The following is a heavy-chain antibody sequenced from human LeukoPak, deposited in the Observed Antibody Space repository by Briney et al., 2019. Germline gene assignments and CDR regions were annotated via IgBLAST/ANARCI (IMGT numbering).Heavy chain of an antibody. V-gene: IGHV1-69*16. CDR2: IIPILAAA. CDR3: ARRGYCISTSCSLDY. D-gene: IGHD2-2*01. J-gene: IGHJ4*02. CDR1: GGTFMRHS. Sequence: GASVKVSCKASGGTFMRHSISWVRQAPGQGLEWMGGIIPILAAADYPQKYQGRVTITTDESTSTVFMELSSITSEDSAVYYCARRGYCISTSCSLDYWGQGTLVTVSS.